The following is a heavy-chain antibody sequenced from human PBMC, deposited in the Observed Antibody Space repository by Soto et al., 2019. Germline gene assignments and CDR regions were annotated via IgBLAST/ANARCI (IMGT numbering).Heavy chain of an antibody. CDR1: GGSFRGYY. V-gene: IGHV4-34*01. CDR2: INHSGSR. J-gene: IGHJ3*01. CDR3: ARGRGFMSRNALDL. Sequence: QVQLQRWGAGLLRPSETLSLTCAVYGGSFRGYYWTWLCQSPGRGLEWIGEINHSGSRNSNPSLKSRLTISVDTSRTQFSMNLTSVTAADAAVYYCARGRGFMSRNALDLWGQGTRVIVSS.